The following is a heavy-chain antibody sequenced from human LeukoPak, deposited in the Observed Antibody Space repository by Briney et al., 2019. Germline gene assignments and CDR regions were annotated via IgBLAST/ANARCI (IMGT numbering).Heavy chain of an antibody. J-gene: IGHJ5*02. CDR2: FDPEYGEK. V-gene: IGHV1-24*01. D-gene: IGHD2-15*01. CDR1: GDTLSQLT. Sequence: ASVKVSCKISGDTLSQLTIHWVRQAPGEGLEKMGRFDPEYGEKVFAQTFQGRVTITADKSTSTAYMELSSLRSEDTAVYYCARPYCSGGSCYVENWFDPWGQGTLVTVSS. CDR3: ARPYCSGGSCYVENWFDP.